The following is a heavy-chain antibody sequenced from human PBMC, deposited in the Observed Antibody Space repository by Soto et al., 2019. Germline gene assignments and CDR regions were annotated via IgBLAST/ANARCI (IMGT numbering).Heavy chain of an antibody. J-gene: IGHJ4*02. Sequence: EVQLLESGGGLVQPGGSLRLSCAASGFTFSSYAMSWVRQAPGKGLEWVSGVTGSGSGTYYAESVKGRFTISRDNPKNPRYLQMNSLRGEDTAVYYCAKQSVGELLNPLDYWGQGTLVTVSS. CDR1: GFTFSSYA. CDR3: AKQSVGELLNPLDY. D-gene: IGHD3-10*01. V-gene: IGHV3-23*01. CDR2: VTGSGSGT.